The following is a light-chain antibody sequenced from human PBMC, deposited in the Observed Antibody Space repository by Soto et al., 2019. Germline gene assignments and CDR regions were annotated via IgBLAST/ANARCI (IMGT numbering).Light chain of an antibody. J-gene: IGLJ1*01. Sequence: QSVLTQPASVSGSPGQSITISCTGASSDVGNCNCVSWYQQHPGKAPKLMIYEVSNRPSGVSDRFSASTSGTSASLAITGLQAEDEGDYYCQSYDSTLSARYVFGTGTKLTVL. CDR2: EVS. CDR1: SSDVGNCNC. V-gene: IGLV2-14*01. CDR3: QSYDSTLSARYV.